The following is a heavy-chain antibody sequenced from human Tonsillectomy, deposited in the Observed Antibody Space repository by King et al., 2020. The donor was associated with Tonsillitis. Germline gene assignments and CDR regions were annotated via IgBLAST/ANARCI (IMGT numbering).Heavy chain of an antibody. J-gene: IGHJ6*02. CDR3: ARGNNWNDGDYYYGMDV. CDR2: ISSSSSTI. CDR1: GFTFSSYS. D-gene: IGHD1-1*01. V-gene: IGHV3-48*02. Sequence: EVQLVESGGGLVQPGGSLRLSCAASGFTFSSYSMNWVRQAPGKGLEWVSYISSSSSTIYYADSVKGRFTISRDNAKNSLYLQMNSLRDEDTAVYYCARGNNWNDGDYYYGMDVWGQGTTVTVSS.